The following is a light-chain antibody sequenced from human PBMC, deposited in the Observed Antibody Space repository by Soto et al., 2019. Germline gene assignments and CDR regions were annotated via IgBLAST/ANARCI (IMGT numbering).Light chain of an antibody. J-gene: IGKJ1*01. CDR1: QSSSSY. CDR2: AAS. Sequence: PMTQSPSSLSASVGDRVTITCRASQSSSSYLNWYQQKPGKAPKLLIYAASTLQSGVPSRFSGRWSGAEFTLIISSLQPEDFATYVCQQYNCYWTFGQGTKVDNK. V-gene: IGKV1-39*01. CDR3: QQYNCYWT.